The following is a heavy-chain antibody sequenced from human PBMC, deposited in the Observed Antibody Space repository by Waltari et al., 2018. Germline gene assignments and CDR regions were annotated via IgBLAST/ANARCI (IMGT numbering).Heavy chain of an antibody. J-gene: IGHJ3*02. CDR3: AREVGGSSWSTTPRGDAFDI. D-gene: IGHD6-13*01. Sequence: QLQLRESGPGLLKPSETLSLTCSVSGDSIGSGYYYWGWIRQAPGKGLEWIGSIYFAGSNYYTPSLKSRRTISVDTSKNQFSLRLSSVTAADTAVYYCAREVGGSSWSTTPRGDAFDIWGQGTMVTVSS. CDR2: IYFAGSN. V-gene: IGHV4-39*07. CDR1: GDSIGSGYYY.